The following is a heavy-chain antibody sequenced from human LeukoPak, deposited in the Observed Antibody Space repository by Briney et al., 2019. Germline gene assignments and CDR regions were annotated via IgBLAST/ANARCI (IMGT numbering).Heavy chain of an antibody. V-gene: IGHV4-4*07. D-gene: IGHD3-16*02. CDR1: GGSISSYY. Sequence: SETLSLTCTVSGGSISSYYWSWIPQPAGKGLEWIGRIYTSGSTNYNPSLKSRVTMSVDTSKNQFSLKLSSVTAADTAVYYCVRSFSVYDYVWGSYRSEQAFDIWGQGTMITVSS. CDR3: VRSFSVYDYVWGSYRSEQAFDI. CDR2: IYTSGST. J-gene: IGHJ3*02.